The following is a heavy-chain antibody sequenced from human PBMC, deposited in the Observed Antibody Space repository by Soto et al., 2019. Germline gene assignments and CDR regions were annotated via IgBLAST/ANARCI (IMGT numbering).Heavy chain of an antibody. Sequence: GGSLRLSCAASGFTFSSYSMNWVRQAPGKGLEWVSYISSSSSTIYYADSVKGRFTISRDNAKNSLYLQMNSLRDEDTAVYYCARGSTRERSGWYPFDYWGQGTLVTVSS. CDR1: GFTFSSYS. V-gene: IGHV3-48*02. J-gene: IGHJ4*02. CDR3: ARGSTRERSGWYPFDY. D-gene: IGHD6-19*01. CDR2: ISSSSSTI.